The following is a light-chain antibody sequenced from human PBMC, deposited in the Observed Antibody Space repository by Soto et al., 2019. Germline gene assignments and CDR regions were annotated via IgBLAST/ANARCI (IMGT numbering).Light chain of an antibody. CDR2: GAS. V-gene: IGKV3D-15*01. CDR3: QQYNNWPLT. J-gene: IGKJ5*01. Sequence: EMVMTQSPATLSVSPGERATLSCRASQGVSNNLAWYQHKPGQAPRLLFYGASTRATGIPARFSGSGSGTEFTLTISGLQSEDFAVYHCQQYNNWPLTFGQGTRLEIK. CDR1: QGVSNN.